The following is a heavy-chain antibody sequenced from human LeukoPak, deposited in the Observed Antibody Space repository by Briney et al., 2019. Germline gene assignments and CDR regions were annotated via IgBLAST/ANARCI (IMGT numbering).Heavy chain of an antibody. CDR3: AREVAAAGRAFDY. V-gene: IGHV1-2*02. D-gene: IGHD6-13*01. CDR1: GYAFTSYD. CDR2: INPNSGGT. Sequence: GASVKVSCKASGYAFTSYDINWVRQAPGQGLEWMGWINPNSGGTNYAQKFQGRVTMTRDTSISTAYMELSRLRSDDTAVYYCAREVAAAGRAFDYWGQGTLVTVSS. J-gene: IGHJ4*02.